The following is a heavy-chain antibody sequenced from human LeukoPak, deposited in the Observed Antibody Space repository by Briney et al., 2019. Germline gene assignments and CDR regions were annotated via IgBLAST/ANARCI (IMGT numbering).Heavy chain of an antibody. J-gene: IGHJ4*02. V-gene: IGHV1-69*13. CDR1: GGTFSSYA. Sequence: ASVKVSCKASGGTFSSYAISWVRQAPGQGLEWMGGIIPIFGTANYAQKFQGRVTITADGPTSTAYMELSSLRAEDTAVYYCARDLDYGDYSNVAFDYWGQGTLVTVSS. CDR3: ARDLDYGDYSNVAFDY. CDR2: IIPIFGTA. D-gene: IGHD4-17*01.